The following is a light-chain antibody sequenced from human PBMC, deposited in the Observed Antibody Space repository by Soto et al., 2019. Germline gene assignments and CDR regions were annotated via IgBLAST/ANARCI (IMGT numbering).Light chain of an antibody. Sequence: AIEMTQSPSSLSASVGDTVTITCRASQGIGKDLAWFQQRPGKAPKLLIYGASGLQNGVPSRFSGSGSGTDFTLTINRLEPEDFAVYYCQHYGRSPTFGPGTKVDIK. V-gene: IGKV1-6*01. CDR2: GAS. CDR3: QHYGRSPT. CDR1: QGIGKD. J-gene: IGKJ1*01.